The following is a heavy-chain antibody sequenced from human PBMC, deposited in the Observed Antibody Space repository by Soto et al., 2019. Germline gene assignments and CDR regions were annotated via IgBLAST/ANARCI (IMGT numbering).Heavy chain of an antibody. V-gene: IGHV3-23*01. D-gene: IGHD3-10*01. CDR1: GFTFSTYA. Sequence: ELQLLESGGGLVQPGGSLRLSCAASGFTFSTYAMSWFRQAPGKGLEWVSGMSGSGGSTYYADSVKSRFTISRDNSKNTLYLQMNSLRAEDTAVYYGMNLYSYGSGSYYKWGQGTLVTVSS. J-gene: IGHJ4*02. CDR3: MNLYSYGSGSYYK. CDR2: MSGSGGST.